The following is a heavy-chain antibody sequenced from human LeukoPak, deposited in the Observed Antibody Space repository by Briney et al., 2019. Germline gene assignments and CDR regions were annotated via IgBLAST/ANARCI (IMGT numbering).Heavy chain of an antibody. Sequence: GGSLRLSCAASGFTFSSYAMHWVRQAPGKGLEWVAVISYDGSNKYYADSVKGRFTISRDNSKNTLYLQMNSLRAEDTAMYYCAKDQQQLLGYWGQGTLVTVSS. CDR1: GFTFSSYA. CDR2: ISYDGSNK. D-gene: IGHD6-13*01. V-gene: IGHV3-30*04. J-gene: IGHJ4*02. CDR3: AKDQQQLLGY.